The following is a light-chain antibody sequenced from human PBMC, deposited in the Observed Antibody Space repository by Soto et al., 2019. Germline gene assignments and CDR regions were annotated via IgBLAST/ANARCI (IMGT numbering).Light chain of an antibody. CDR1: SSDVGGYNS. CDR2: NVS. CDR3: SSYTSSNTYV. Sequence: QSALTQPASVSGSPGQSIAISCTGTSSDVGGYNSVSWYQQHPGKAPKLMIYNVSNRPSGVSDRFSGSKSGNTASLTISGLQAEDEADYYCSSYTSSNTYVFGTATKLTVL. V-gene: IGLV2-14*03. J-gene: IGLJ1*01.